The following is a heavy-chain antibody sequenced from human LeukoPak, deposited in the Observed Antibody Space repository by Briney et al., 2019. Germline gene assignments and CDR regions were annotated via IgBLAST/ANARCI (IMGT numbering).Heavy chain of an antibody. CDR3: AKDRGYSNSPDY. CDR1: GFTFSSYG. D-gene: IGHD4-11*01. Sequence: GGSLRLSCAASGFTFSSYGMHWVRQAPGKGLEWVAFIRYDGSNKYYADSVKGRFTISRDNSKNTLYLQMNSLRAEDTAVYYCAKDRGYSNSPDYWGQGTLVTVSS. J-gene: IGHJ4*02. CDR2: IRYDGSNK. V-gene: IGHV3-30*02.